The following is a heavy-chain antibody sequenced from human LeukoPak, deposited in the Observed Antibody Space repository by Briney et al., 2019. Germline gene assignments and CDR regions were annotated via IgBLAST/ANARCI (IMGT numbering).Heavy chain of an antibody. J-gene: IGHJ6*02. V-gene: IGHV3-15*01. CDR1: GFTFSNAW. CDR2: IKSKTDGGTT. Sequence: GGSLRLSCAASGFTFSNAWMSWVRQAPGKGLEWVGLIKSKTDGGTTDYAAPVKGRFTISRDDSKNTLYLQMNSLKTEDTAVYYCARGHQPIVVPAAYYYYYGMDVWGQGTTVTVSS. D-gene: IGHD2-2*01. CDR3: ARGHQPIVVPAAYYYYYGMDV.